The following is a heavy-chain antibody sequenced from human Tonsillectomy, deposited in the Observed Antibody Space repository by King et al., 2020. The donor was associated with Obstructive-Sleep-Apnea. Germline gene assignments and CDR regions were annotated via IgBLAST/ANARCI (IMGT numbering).Heavy chain of an antibody. D-gene: IGHD2-21*01. CDR2: ISGSGGCT. CDR3: AKDLGLGAGIVVEYAFDI. CDR1: GFSFISYA. V-gene: IGHV3-23*04. J-gene: IGHJ3*02. Sequence: VQLVESGGGLVQPGGSLRLSCAASGFSFISYAMSWVRPAPGKELEWVSAISGSGGCTYYEDSVKGRLPISSDNSQNTLYLQMNSLGAEDTAVYYCAKDLGLGAGIVVEYAFDIWGQGTMVTVSS.